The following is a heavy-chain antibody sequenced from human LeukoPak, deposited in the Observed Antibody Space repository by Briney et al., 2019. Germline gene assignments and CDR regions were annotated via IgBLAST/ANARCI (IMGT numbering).Heavy chain of an antibody. CDR1: GFTFSNYG. CDR3: AKNWQQLVLRLGYFDL. Sequence: GGSLRLSCAASGFTFSNYGMYWVRQARGKGLEWVAVISYDGNNKYYVDSVKGRFTISRDNSKNTLYLQMNSLIADDTAVYYCAKNWQQLVLRLGYFDLWGRGTLVTVSS. J-gene: IGHJ2*01. CDR2: ISYDGNNK. V-gene: IGHV3-30*18. D-gene: IGHD6-13*01.